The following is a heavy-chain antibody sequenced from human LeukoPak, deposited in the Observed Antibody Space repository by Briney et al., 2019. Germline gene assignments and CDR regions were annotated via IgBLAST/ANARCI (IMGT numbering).Heavy chain of an antibody. CDR2: IYHSGST. J-gene: IGHJ4*02. D-gene: IGHD6-13*01. V-gene: IGHV4-30-2*01. CDR3: ARVAAGTPIDY. Sequence: SETLSLTCTVSGGSISSSSYYWGWIRQPPGKGLEWIGYIYHSGSTYYNPSLKSRVTISVDRSKNQSSLKLSSVTAADTAVYYCARVAAGTPIDYWGQGTLVTVSS. CDR1: GGSISSSSYY.